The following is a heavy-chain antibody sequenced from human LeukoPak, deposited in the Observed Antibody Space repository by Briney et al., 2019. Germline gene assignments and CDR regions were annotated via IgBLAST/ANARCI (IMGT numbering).Heavy chain of an antibody. CDR3: ARGSRWPYFDY. Sequence: SETLSLTCTVSGGSISSGSYYWNWIRQPPGKGLEYIGYFSYSGSTNYNPSLQKRVTISADTSKNQFSLMLSSLTAADTAVYYCARGSRWPYFDYWGQGTLVTVSS. D-gene: IGHD4-23*01. CDR1: GGSISSGSYY. V-gene: IGHV4-61*01. J-gene: IGHJ4*02. CDR2: FSYSGST.